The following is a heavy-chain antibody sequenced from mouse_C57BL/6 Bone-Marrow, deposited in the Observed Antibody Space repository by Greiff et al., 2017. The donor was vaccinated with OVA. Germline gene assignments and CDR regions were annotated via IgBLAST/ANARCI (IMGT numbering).Heavy chain of an antibody. CDR1: GYTFTSYL. D-gene: IGHD2-1*01. CDR2: IDPSDSYT. CDR3: ATFLPDY. J-gene: IGHJ2*01. V-gene: IGHV1-69*01. Sequence: QVQLQQPGAELVMPGASVKLSCKASGYTFTSYLMHWVKQRPGQGLEWIGEIDPSDSYTNYNQKFKGKSTLTVDKSSSTAYMQLSSLTSEDSAVYYCATFLPDYWGQGTTLTVSS.